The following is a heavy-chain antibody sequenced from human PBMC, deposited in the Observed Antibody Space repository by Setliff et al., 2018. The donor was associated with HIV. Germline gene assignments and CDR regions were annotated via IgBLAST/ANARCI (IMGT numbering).Heavy chain of an antibody. J-gene: IGHJ3*02. CDR2: ISSSSSTI. Sequence: GGSLRLSCAASGFTFGGYSMNWVRQAPGKGLEWVSYISSSSSTIYYADSVKGRFTISRDNAKNSLYLQMNSLRAEDTAVYYCARDSVTIFGVVIPDAFDIWGQGTMVT. D-gene: IGHD3-3*01. CDR3: ARDSVTIFGVVIPDAFDI. CDR1: GFTFGGYS. V-gene: IGHV3-48*01.